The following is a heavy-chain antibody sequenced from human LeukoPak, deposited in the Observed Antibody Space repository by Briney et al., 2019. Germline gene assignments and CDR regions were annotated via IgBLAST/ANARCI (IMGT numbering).Heavy chain of an antibody. V-gene: IGHV1-24*01. CDR1: GYTPTELS. Sequence: ASVKVSCKVSGYTPTELSMHWVRQAPGKGLEWMGGFDPEDGETIYAQKFQGRVTMTEDTSTDTAYMELSSLRSEDTAVYYCATKRGGSSRDGNWFDPWGQGTLVTVSS. D-gene: IGHD6-13*01. CDR3: ATKRGGSSRDGNWFDP. J-gene: IGHJ5*02. CDR2: FDPEDGET.